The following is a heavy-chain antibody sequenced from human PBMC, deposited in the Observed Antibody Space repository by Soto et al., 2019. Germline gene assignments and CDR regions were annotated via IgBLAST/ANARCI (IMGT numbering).Heavy chain of an antibody. Sequence: ASVKVSCKASGYTFTSYDINWVRQATGQGLEWMGWMNPNSGNTGYAQKFQGRVTMTRNTSISTAYMELSSLRSEDTAVYYCAKMTYYYDSSGYYPQFDSAFDIWGQGTMVT. J-gene: IGHJ3*02. CDR3: AKMTYYYDSSGYYPQFDSAFDI. V-gene: IGHV1-8*01. CDR1: GYTFTSYD. CDR2: MNPNSGNT. D-gene: IGHD3-22*01.